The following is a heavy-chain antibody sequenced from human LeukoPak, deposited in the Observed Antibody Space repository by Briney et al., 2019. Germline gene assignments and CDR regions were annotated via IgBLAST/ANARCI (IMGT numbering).Heavy chain of an antibody. V-gene: IGHV4-34*01. D-gene: IGHD1-14*01. CDR2: INHSGST. CDR3: ASLYKPGRYYYYYMDV. J-gene: IGHJ6*03. Sequence: RPSETLSLTCTVSGGSISNYYWSWIRQPPGKGLEWIGEINHSGSTNYNPSLKSRVTISVDTSKNQFSLKLSSVTAADTAVYYCASLYKPGRYYYYYMDVWGKGTTVTISS. CDR1: GGSISNYY.